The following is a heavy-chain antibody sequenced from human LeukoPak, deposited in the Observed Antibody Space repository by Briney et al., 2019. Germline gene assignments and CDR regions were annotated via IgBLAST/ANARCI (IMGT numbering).Heavy chain of an antibody. V-gene: IGHV4-61*02. D-gene: IGHD5-12*01. J-gene: IGHJ3*02. CDR3: AREIVAGLGVSFDI. CDR2: IYPLETT. CDR1: GDSVNSGAYY. Sequence: PSETLSLTCTVSGDSVNSGAYYWSWLRQPAGKEPEWIGRIYPLETTNYNPSLKSRVDISVDTSKNQFSLKLSSVTAADTAVYYCAREIVAGLGVSFDIWGQGTMVTVSS.